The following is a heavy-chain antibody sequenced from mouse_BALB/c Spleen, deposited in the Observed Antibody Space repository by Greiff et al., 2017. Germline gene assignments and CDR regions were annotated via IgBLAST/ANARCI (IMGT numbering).Heavy chain of an antibody. CDR1: GYTFTDYA. V-gene: IGHV1S137*01. D-gene: IGHD2-12*01. Sequence: QVQLQQSGAELVRPGVSVKISCKGSGYTFTDYAMHWVKQSHAKSLEWIGVISTYYGDASYNQKFKGKATMTVDKSSSTAYMELARLTSEDSAIYYCARSTLRRNYAMDYWGQGTSVTVSS. CDR3: ARSTLRRNYAMDY. CDR2: ISTYYGDA. J-gene: IGHJ4*01.